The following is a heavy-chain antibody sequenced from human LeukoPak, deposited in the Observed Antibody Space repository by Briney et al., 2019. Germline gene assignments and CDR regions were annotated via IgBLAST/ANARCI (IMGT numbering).Heavy chain of an antibody. CDR1: GGSISSGDYY. Sequence: SETLSLTCTVSGGSISSGDYYWSWIRQPPGKGLEWIGYIYYSGSTYYNPSLKGRVTISVDTSKNQFSLKLSSVTAADTAVYYCARERGQSPRRAFDIWGQGTMVTVSS. CDR2: IYYSGST. V-gene: IGHV4-30-4*01. CDR3: ARERGQSPRRAFDI. J-gene: IGHJ3*02.